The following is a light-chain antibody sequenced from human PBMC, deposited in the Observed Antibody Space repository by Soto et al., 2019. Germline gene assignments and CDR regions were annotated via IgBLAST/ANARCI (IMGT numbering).Light chain of an antibody. CDR2: GAS. V-gene: IGKV3-15*01. Sequence: EIVMTQSPATLSVSPGERATLSCRASQSVSSNLAWYQQKPGQAPRLLIYGASTRATGIPARFSGSGSGTEFTLTISSLQSEDFAVYYCQQYNNWLFSPTFGGGTKVEIK. CDR3: QQYNNWLFSPT. CDR1: QSVSSN. J-gene: IGKJ4*01.